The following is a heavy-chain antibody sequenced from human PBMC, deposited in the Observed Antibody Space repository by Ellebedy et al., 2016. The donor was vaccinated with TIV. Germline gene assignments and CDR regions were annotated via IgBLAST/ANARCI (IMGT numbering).Heavy chain of an antibody. CDR3: RRGHYFHY. CDR1: GFTFRNDW. Sequence: GESLKISXAASGFTFRNDWMHWVRQAPGKGLVWVSRINSDGSSTTYADSVKGRFTISRDNAKNTLYLQMNSLRAEDTAVYYCRRGHYFHYWGRGTLVTVSS. V-gene: IGHV3-74*01. J-gene: IGHJ4*02. CDR2: INSDGSST.